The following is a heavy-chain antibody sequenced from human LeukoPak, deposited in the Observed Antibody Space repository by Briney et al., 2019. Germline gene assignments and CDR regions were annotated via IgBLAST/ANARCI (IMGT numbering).Heavy chain of an antibody. D-gene: IGHD3-10*01. CDR2: IYYSGST. V-gene: IGHV4-30-4*08. J-gene: IGHJ4*02. CDR3: ARMVRGVIILDY. Sequence: SQTLSLTCTVSGGSISSGDYYWSWIRQPPGTGLEWIGYIYYSGSTYYNPSLKSRVTISVDTSKNQFSLKLSSVTAADTAVYYCARMVRGVIILDYWGQGTLVTVSS. CDR1: GGSISSGDYY.